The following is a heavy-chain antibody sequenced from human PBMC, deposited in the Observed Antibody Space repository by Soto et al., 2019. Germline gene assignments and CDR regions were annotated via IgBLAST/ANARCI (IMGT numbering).Heavy chain of an antibody. V-gene: IGHV1-18*01. CDR2: ISGFNGKT. CDR1: GYTFTTYG. D-gene: IGHD3-22*01. Sequence: QVQLVQSGAEVKKPGASVKVSCKTSGYTFTTYGVSWVRQAPGQGLEWLGWISGFNGKTNYAHKVQGRVLLSTDASTSTAYMEFRSLRSDDTAIYYCARSPQHYYDSSGTTDYWGQGTLVTVSS. J-gene: IGHJ4*02. CDR3: ARSPQHYYDSSGTTDY.